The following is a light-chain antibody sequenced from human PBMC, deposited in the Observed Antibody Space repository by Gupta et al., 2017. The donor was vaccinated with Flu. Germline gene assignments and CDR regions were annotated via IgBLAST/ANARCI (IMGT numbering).Light chain of an antibody. CDR1: DSNIRRNP. CDR3: AAWDDSLNGHDV. CDR2: GNV. J-gene: IGLJ1*01. V-gene: IGLV1-44*01. Sequence: VTLACSGSDSNIRRNPGDWYPKVPGMAPKLLLYGNVQRPSGVPDRFSGAKSGTSASLDISGLQSEDEAEYDGAAWDDSLNGHDVLGGGTTVT.